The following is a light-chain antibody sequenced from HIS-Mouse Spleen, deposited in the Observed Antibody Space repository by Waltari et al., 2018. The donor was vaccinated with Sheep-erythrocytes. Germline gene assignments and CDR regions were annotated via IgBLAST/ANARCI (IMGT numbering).Light chain of an antibody. V-gene: IGLV3-25*03. CDR1: ALPKPY. CDR3: QSADSSGTYRV. Sequence: SYELTHPPSVSVSPGQTARITCSGDALPKPYGYWYQQKPGQAPVLVIYKDSERPSGIPERFSGSSSGTTVTLTISGVQAEDEADYYCQSADSSGTYRVFGGGTKLTVL. J-gene: IGLJ2*01. CDR2: KDS.